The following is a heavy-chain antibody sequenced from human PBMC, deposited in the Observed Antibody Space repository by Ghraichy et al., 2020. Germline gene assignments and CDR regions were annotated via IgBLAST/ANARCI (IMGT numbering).Heavy chain of an antibody. D-gene: IGHD3-22*01. CDR3: AKGDDSSGYYYVSYYYYGMDV. CDR2: ISGSGGST. CDR1: GFTFSSYA. V-gene: IGHV3-23*01. Sequence: GGSLRLSCAASGFTFSSYAMSWVRQAPGKGLEWVSAISGSGGSTYYADSVKGRFTISRDNSKNTLYLQMNSLRAEDTAVYYCAKGDDSSGYYYVSYYYYGMDVLGQGTTVTVSS. J-gene: IGHJ6*02.